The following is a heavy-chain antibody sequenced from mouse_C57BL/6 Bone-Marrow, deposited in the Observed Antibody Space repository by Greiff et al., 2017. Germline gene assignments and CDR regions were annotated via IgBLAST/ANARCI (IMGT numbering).Heavy chain of an antibody. V-gene: IGHV1-26*01. CDR2: INPNNGGT. CDR1: GYTFTDYY. Sequence: EVQLQQSGPELVKPGASVKISCKASGYTFTDYYMNWVKQSHGKSLEWIGDINPNNGGTSYNQKFKGKDTLTVDKSSSTAYLELRSLTSEDSAVYYCARSPTGTWGYFDYWGRGTTLTVSS. CDR3: ARSPTGTWGYFDY. D-gene: IGHD4-1*02. J-gene: IGHJ2*01.